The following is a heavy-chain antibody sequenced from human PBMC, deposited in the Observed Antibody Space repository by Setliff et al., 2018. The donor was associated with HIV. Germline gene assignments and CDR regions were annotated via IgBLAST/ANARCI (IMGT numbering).Heavy chain of an antibody. CDR3: ARIPGTHYYDRSANFHYFDY. D-gene: IGHD3-22*01. CDR2: IYYSGTT. CDR1: GGSVSSSSYF. J-gene: IGHJ4*02. V-gene: IGHV4-39*02. Sequence: PSETLSLTCTVSGGSVSSSSYFWGWIRQPPGTGLEWIGNIYYSGTTFYNPSLKSRVSISVDTSTDHFSLKLSSVTAADTAVYYCARIPGTHYYDRSANFHYFDYWGQGALVTVSS.